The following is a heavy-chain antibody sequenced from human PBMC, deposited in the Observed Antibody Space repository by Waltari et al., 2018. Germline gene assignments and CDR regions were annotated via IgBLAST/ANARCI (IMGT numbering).Heavy chain of an antibody. D-gene: IGHD4-4*01. J-gene: IGHJ4*02. CDR2: IHPSNGNP. CDR1: GYTFSTYA. Sequence: QVQLVQPVSELKKPGSSVIISCTASGYTFSTYAINWVRHAPGQGPQWMGWIHPSNGNPTYARDFIGRFVFSLDSSVTTAYLEISDLKTEDTAVYYCARGLRFTESLDSWGRGTLVTVSS. CDR3: ARGLRFTESLDS. V-gene: IGHV7-4-1*02.